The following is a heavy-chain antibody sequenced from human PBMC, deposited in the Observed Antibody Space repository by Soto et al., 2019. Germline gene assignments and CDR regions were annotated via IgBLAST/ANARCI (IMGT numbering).Heavy chain of an antibody. CDR1: GGTFRNYI. Sequence: SVKVSCKASGGTFRNYIISWVRQAPGQGLEWMGGIIPIAGTANYAQKFQGRLTITADESTSTAYMEVSSLRSEDTALYYCARDVAIASRPSNYHCMDVCDKGSTVTVSS. J-gene: IGHJ6*04. CDR3: ARDVAIASRPSNYHCMDV. CDR2: IIPIAGTA. V-gene: IGHV1-69*13. D-gene: IGHD6-6*01.